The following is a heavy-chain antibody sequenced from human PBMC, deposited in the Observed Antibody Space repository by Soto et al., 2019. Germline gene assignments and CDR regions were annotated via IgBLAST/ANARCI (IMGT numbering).Heavy chain of an antibody. V-gene: IGHV3-30-3*01. D-gene: IGHD1-1*01. Sequence: GGSLRLSCAASVFTFSSYAMHWVRQAPGKGLEWVAFISYDGSTKYYADSVKGRFTISRDNSKNTLYVQMNSLRPEDTAVYYCARAGLERYAMDVWGQGTTVTVSS. CDR2: ISYDGSTK. CDR1: VFTFSSYA. CDR3: ARAGLERYAMDV. J-gene: IGHJ6*02.